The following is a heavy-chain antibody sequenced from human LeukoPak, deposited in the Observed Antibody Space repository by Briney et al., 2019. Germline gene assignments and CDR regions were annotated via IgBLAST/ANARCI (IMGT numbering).Heavy chain of an antibody. Sequence: EASVKVSCKASGGTFSSYAISWVRQAPGQGLEWMGRIIPILGIANYAQKFQGRVTITADESTSTAYMELSSLRSEDTAVYYCARDLGGYGGNWGVDYWGQGTLVTVSS. CDR1: GGTFSSYA. J-gene: IGHJ4*02. CDR2: IIPILGIA. V-gene: IGHV1-69*04. CDR3: ARDLGGYGGNWGVDY. D-gene: IGHD4-23*01.